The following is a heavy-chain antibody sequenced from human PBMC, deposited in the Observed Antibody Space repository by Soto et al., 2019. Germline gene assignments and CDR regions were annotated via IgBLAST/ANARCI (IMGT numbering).Heavy chain of an antibody. CDR3: IAYSSSSGRFVP. V-gene: IGHV3-73*02. CDR2: MKSKADNYAT. Sequence: EVQLVESGGGLVQPGGSLKLSCAASGFIFSGSAVHWVRQASGKGLEWVGRMKSKADNYATAYAASVKGRFTISRDDSKNTAYLQMNSLKTEDTAVSYCIAYSSSSGRFVPWGQGTLVTVSS. CDR1: GFIFSGSA. D-gene: IGHD6-6*01. J-gene: IGHJ5*02.